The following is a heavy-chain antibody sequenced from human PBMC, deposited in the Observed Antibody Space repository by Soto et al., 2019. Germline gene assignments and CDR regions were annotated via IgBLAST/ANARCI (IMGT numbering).Heavy chain of an antibody. CDR3: ASWVYDILTGFMDV. Sequence: PSETLSLTCTVSGGSISSSSYYWGWIRQPPGKGLEWIGSIYYSGSTYYNPSLKSRVTISVDTSKNQFSLKLSSVTAADTAVYYCASWVYDILTGFMDVWGQGTTVT. CDR1: GGSISSSSYY. CDR2: IYYSGST. J-gene: IGHJ6*02. V-gene: IGHV4-39*01. D-gene: IGHD3-9*01.